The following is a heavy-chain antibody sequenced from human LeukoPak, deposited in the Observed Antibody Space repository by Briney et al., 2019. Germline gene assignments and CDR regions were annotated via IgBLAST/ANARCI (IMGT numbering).Heavy chain of an antibody. V-gene: IGHV3-53*01. CDR1: GVSVSSNY. Sequence: GGSLRLSCAASGVSVSSNYLSWVRQAPGKGLEWVSVMYSGGSTFYADSVKGRFTISRDNSKNTLNLQMNSLRAEDTAIYYCALHINGDYESRFDRWGQGTLVTASS. D-gene: IGHD4-17*01. CDR2: MYSGGST. CDR3: ALHINGDYESRFDR. J-gene: IGHJ5*02.